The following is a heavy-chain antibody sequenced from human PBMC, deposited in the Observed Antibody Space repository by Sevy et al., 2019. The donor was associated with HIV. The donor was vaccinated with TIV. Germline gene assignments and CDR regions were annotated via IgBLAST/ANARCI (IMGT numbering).Heavy chain of an antibody. Sequence: GGSLRLSCAASGFTFSSYSINWVRRAPGKGLEWVSSISSNSAYIHYADSVKGRFIISRDNSKNSLYLQMNSLRAEDMAVDYCARVPMGGRSGRDVWGQGTTVTVSS. D-gene: IGHD3-10*01. CDR3: ARVPMGGRSGRDV. V-gene: IGHV3-21*01. J-gene: IGHJ6*02. CDR2: ISSNSAYI. CDR1: GFTFSSYS.